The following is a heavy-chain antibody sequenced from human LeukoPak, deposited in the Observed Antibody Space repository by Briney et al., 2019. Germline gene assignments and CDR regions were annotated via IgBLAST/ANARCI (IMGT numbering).Heavy chain of an antibody. D-gene: IGHD3-16*01. Sequence: PGGSLRLSCAASGMTFSNHWMHWVCQAPGKGLVWVSLIKTDGRTTIYADSVKGRFTISRDNGKSTLYLQMNSLRAEDTAIYYCTTGPSYGYEWWGQGTVVTVSS. V-gene: IGHV3-74*01. J-gene: IGHJ4*02. CDR1: GMTFSNHW. CDR2: IKTDGRTT. CDR3: TTGPSYGYEW.